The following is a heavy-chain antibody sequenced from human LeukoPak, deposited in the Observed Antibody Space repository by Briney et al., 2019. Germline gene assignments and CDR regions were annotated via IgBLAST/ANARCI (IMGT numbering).Heavy chain of an antibody. CDR1: GGSISSYY. CDR3: ARHVEQWLTPLDD. V-gene: IGHV4-59*08. Sequence: SETLSLTCTVSGGSISSYYWSWIRQSPRTGLGWMGYIYYSGSTNYNPSLKSRVTISVDTSKNQFSLKLSSVTAADTAVYYCARHVEQWLTPLDDGGQGTLVT. CDR2: IYYSGST. D-gene: IGHD6-19*01. J-gene: IGHJ4*02.